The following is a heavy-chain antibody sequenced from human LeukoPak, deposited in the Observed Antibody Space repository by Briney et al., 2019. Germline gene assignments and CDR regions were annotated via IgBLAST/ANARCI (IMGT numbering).Heavy chain of an antibody. CDR2: IGSSGAYI. CDR1: GFTFSDYT. D-gene: IGHD2-21*01. Sequence: GGSLRLSCAASGFTFSDYTMNWVRQAPGKGLEWVSSIGSSGAYIYYADSVKGRFTISRDNAKNSLYLQMNSLRAEDTAVYYCASSVYCGGDCYYMDVWGKGTTVTVSS. J-gene: IGHJ6*03. CDR3: ASSVYCGGDCYYMDV. V-gene: IGHV3-21*01.